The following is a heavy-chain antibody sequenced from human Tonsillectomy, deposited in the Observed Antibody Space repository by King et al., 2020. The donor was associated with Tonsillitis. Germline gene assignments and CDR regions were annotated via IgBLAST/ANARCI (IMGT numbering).Heavy chain of an antibody. CDR2: ISYDGSNK. D-gene: IGHD3-10*01. CDR1: GFTFSSYA. CDR3: ARGTGEDLSDY. J-gene: IGHJ4*02. Sequence: VQLVESGGGVVQPGRSLRLSCAASGFTFSSYAMHWVRQAPGKGLEWVAVISYDGSNKYYADSVKGRFTISRDNSKNTLYLQMNSLRAEDTAVYYCARGTGEDLSDYWGQGTLVTVSS. V-gene: IGHV3-30-3*01.